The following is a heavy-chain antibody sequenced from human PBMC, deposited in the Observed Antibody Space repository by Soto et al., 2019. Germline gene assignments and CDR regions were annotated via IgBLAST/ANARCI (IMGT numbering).Heavy chain of an antibody. CDR2: IYHSGST. CDR3: ARYLVLLVRGDLYYYYGMDV. CDR1: GGSISSSNW. Sequence: PSETLSLTFAVSGGSISSSNWWSWVRRPPRKGLEWIGEIYHSGSTNYNPSLKSRVTISVDKSKNQFSLKLSSVTAADTAVYYCARYLVLLVRGDLYYYYGMDVWGQGTTVTVSS. J-gene: IGHJ6*02. D-gene: IGHD3-10*01. V-gene: IGHV4-4*02.